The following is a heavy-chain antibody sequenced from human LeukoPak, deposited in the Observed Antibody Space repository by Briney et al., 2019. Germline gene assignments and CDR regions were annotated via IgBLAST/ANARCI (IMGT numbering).Heavy chain of an antibody. CDR3: ARDGVDTAMAQPAYYYYYGMDV. D-gene: IGHD5-18*01. CDR1: GGTFSSYA. Sequence: ASVTVSCKASGGTFSSYAISWVRQAPGQGLEWMGGIIPIFGTANYAQKFQGRVTITADESTSTAYMELSSLRSEDTAVYYCARDGVDTAMAQPAYYYYYGMDVWGQGTTVTVS. J-gene: IGHJ6*02. V-gene: IGHV1-69*01. CDR2: IIPIFGTA.